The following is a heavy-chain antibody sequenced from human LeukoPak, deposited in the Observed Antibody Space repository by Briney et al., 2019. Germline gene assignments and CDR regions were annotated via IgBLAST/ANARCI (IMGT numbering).Heavy chain of an antibody. V-gene: IGHV3-74*01. Sequence: GGSLRLSCAASGFTFSSYWMHWVRQAPGKGLVWVSRINSDGSSTTYAGSVKGRFTISRGNAKNTLYLQMISLRAEDTAVYYCARAELWGCTNGVCAINWGQGTLVTVSS. J-gene: IGHJ4*02. CDR2: INSDGSST. CDR1: GFTFSSYW. D-gene: IGHD2-8*01. CDR3: ARAELWGCTNGVCAIN.